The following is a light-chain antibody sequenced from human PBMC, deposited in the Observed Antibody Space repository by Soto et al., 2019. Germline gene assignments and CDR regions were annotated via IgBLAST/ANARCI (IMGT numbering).Light chain of an antibody. CDR3: QQHYSTPWT. CDR2: WAS. V-gene: IGKV4-1*01. CDR1: QNILYSSNTRSS. Sequence: DIVMTQSPDSLAVSLGERATINCKSIQNILYSSNTRSSLAWYQQKPGQPPKLLIYWASTRKSGVPDRFSGSESGTDFTLTISSLQAEDVAVYYCQQHYSTPWTFGQGTKVEIK. J-gene: IGKJ1*01.